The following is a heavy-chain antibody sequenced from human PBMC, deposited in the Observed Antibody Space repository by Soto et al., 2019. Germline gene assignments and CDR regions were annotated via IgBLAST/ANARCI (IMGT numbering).Heavy chain of an antibody. Sequence: TGGSLRLSCAASGFTFSTYDMHWVRQGTEKGLEWVSAIGTAGDTYYLDSVKGRFTISRENAKNSLYLQMSSLRAGDTAIYYCVRDGGPWGQGTLVTVSS. V-gene: IGHV3-13*01. CDR1: GFTFSTYD. J-gene: IGHJ5*02. CDR2: IGTAGDT. D-gene: IGHD3-3*01. CDR3: VRDGGP.